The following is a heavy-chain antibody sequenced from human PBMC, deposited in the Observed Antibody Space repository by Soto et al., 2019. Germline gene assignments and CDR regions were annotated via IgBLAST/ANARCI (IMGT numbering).Heavy chain of an antibody. CDR1: GYAFTSYG. D-gene: IGHD6-13*01. J-gene: IGHJ5*02. CDR2: INAANGDT. Sequence: VASVKVSCKASGYAFTSYGIHWVRQAPGQRLEWMGWINAANGDTKYSPKFQGRVTITRDTSASTAYMELSSPRSEDTAVYYCVRRPLSATGIDWFDPWGQGTLVTVSS. V-gene: IGHV1-3*01. CDR3: VRRPLSATGIDWFDP.